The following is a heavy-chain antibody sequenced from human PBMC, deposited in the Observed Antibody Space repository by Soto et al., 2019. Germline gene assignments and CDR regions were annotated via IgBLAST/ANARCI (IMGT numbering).Heavy chain of an antibody. CDR1: GDSVSSNSAA. CDR3: ASDLYGSGWFNWFDP. D-gene: IGHD6-19*01. CDR2: TYYRSKWYN. V-gene: IGHV6-1*01. Sequence: SQSLSRTCAISGDSVSSNSAAWNWIRQSPSRGLEWLGRTYYRSKWYNDYAVSVKSRITINPDTSKNQFSLQLNSVTPEDTAVYYCASDLYGSGWFNWFDPWGQGTLVTVSA. J-gene: IGHJ5*02.